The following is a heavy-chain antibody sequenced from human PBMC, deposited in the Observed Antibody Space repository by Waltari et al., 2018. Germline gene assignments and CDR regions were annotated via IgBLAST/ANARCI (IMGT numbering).Heavy chain of an antibody. Sequence: VQLVESGGGLVQPGGSLRLSCGVSGFTFSDYWMAWVRQAPGKGLEGVANIKPDGSVKFYLESVMGRFSISRDNAKNSLYLQMNSVKDEDTAIYYCARDYCDRTNCHGMDVWGQGTTVTVSS. CDR3: ARDYCDRTNCHGMDV. V-gene: IGHV3-7*03. CDR1: GFTFSDYW. CDR2: IKPDGSVK. J-gene: IGHJ6*02. D-gene: IGHD3-22*01.